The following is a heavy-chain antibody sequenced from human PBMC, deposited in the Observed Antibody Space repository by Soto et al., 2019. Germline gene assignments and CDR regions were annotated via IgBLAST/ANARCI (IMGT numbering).Heavy chain of an antibody. V-gene: IGHV2-5*02. CDR3: AHSGSSRWPLIGAENWFDP. CDR1: GFSLSTSGVG. Sequence: QITLKESGPTLVKPTQTLTLTCTFSGFSLSTSGVGVGWIRQPPGKALEWLALIYWDDDKRYSPSLKSRLTIPKDTSKNQVVLTMANMDPVDTATYFCAHSGSSRWPLIGAENWFDPWGQGSLVTVSS. J-gene: IGHJ5*02. CDR2: IYWDDDK. D-gene: IGHD6-13*01.